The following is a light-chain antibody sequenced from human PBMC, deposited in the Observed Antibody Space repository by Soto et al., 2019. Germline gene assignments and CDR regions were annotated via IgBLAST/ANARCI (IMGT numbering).Light chain of an antibody. V-gene: IGLV7-43*01. CDR1: TGAVTSGNY. J-gene: IGLJ3*02. Sequence: QAVVTQEPSLTVSPGGTVTLTCASSTGAVTSGNYPSWFQQRPGQAPRTLIYTTNSKHSWTPARFSGSLLGDKAALTLSGVQPEDEADYYCLLYYGGAQLVFGRGTQLTVL. CDR2: TTN. CDR3: LLYYGGAQLV.